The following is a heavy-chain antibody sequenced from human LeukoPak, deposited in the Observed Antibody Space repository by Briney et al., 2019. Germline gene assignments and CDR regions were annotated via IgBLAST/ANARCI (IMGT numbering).Heavy chain of an antibody. CDR2: IYYSGST. Sequence: PSETLSLTCTVSGGSISSSSYYWGWIRQPPGKGLEWIGSIYYSGSTYYNPSLKSRVTISVDTSKNQFSLKLSSVTAADTAVYYCARGSEEPPARSLNWFDPWGQGTLVTVSS. J-gene: IGHJ5*02. CDR1: GGSISSSSYY. D-gene: IGHD2-2*01. CDR3: ARGSEEPPARSLNWFDP. V-gene: IGHV4-39*01.